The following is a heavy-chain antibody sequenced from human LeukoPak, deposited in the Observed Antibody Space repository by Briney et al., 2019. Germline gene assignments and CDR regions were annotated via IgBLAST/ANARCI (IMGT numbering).Heavy chain of an antibody. V-gene: IGHV3-11*01. Sequence: GGSLRLSCTASGFTFSDYYMSWVRQAPGKGLEWVSYISNSGRTIYYADSVKGRFTISRDNSKITLYLQMNSLRAEDTAVYYCAKSYNGYESKPDYWGQGTLVTVSS. CDR3: AKSYNGYESKPDY. J-gene: IGHJ4*02. CDR2: ISNSGRTI. CDR1: GFTFSDYY. D-gene: IGHD5-12*01.